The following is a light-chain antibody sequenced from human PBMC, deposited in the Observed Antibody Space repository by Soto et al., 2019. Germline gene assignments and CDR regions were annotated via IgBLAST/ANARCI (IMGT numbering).Light chain of an antibody. V-gene: IGLV2-14*01. CDR3: SSYTGSTPYV. Sequence: QSALTQPASVSGSPGQSITISCTGTSSYVGGYNYVSWYQQHPGKAPKLMIYDVSNRPSGVSNRFSASKSGNTASLTISGLQAEDEADYYCSSYTGSTPYVFGTGTKVTVL. J-gene: IGLJ1*01. CDR1: SSYVGGYNY. CDR2: DVS.